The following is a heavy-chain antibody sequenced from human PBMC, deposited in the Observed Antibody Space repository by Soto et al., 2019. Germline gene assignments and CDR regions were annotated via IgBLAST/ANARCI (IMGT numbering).Heavy chain of an antibody. CDR1: GYPFIKYG. CDR2: IKVDSGYT. D-gene: IGHD3-9*01. J-gene: IGHJ5*02. V-gene: IGHV1-18*04. CDR3: ATSSDTGFDP. Sequence: QLQLVQSAAEVKKPGASVRVSCKAYGYPFIKYGISWIRQAPEQGLEWMGWIKVDSGYTNYAQKFQGRVTMTADTSSDPAFMEPRSLRLDDTSVYFCATSSDTGFDPWGQGTLVSVSS.